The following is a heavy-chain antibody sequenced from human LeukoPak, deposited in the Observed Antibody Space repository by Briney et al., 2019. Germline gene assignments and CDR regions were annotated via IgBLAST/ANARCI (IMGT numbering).Heavy chain of an antibody. D-gene: IGHD3-22*01. Sequence: GGSLRLSCAASAFTFSSYWMSWVRQAPGKGLEWVANIKQDGSETYYVDSVKGRFTISRDNAKNSLYLQMNSLRAEDMALYYCAKDISPYYYDSSGYGSGAFDIWGQGTMVTVSS. V-gene: IGHV3-7*03. J-gene: IGHJ3*02. CDR3: AKDISPYYYDSSGYGSGAFDI. CDR2: IKQDGSET. CDR1: AFTFSSYW.